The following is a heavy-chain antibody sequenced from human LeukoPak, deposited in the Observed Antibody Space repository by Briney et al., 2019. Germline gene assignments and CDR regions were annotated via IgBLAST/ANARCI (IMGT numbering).Heavy chain of an antibody. Sequence: PSETLSLTCTVSGGSISTYYWCWIRQPPGKGLEWIGCIYYSGSTNRNPSLESRVTISVATSQNQFSLRLSSVTAADTAVYYCARGSYGFGPFDYWGQGTLVTVSS. J-gene: IGHJ4*02. CDR2: IYYSGST. CDR3: ARGSYGFGPFDY. D-gene: IGHD4-17*01. V-gene: IGHV4-59*01. CDR1: GGSISTYY.